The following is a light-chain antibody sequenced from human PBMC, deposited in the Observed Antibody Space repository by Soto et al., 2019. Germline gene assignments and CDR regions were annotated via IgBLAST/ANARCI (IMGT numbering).Light chain of an antibody. V-gene: IGKV1-33*01. CDR3: QQYSKWPLT. Sequence: DIQVTQSPSSLSASVGDRVTITCQASQDITNYLNWYQQKPGKAPNLLIFDASTLQSGVPSRFSGSGSETEFTLTISSLQSEDFAVYYCQQYSKWPLTFGGGTKVDIK. J-gene: IGKJ4*01. CDR2: DAS. CDR1: QDITNY.